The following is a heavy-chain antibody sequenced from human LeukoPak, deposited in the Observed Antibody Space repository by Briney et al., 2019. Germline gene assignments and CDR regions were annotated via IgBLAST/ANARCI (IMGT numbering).Heavy chain of an antibody. Sequence: GGSLRLSCVASGFNFSDYYMNWIRQSPGKGLEWISYMSSRSGIIYYADSVKGRFTISRDNARNSLYLQMNSLRVDDTAVYYCAGGLLEARGGIQWLGTVYSMDVWGQGTPVTVSS. V-gene: IGHV3-11*01. CDR2: MSSRSGII. J-gene: IGHJ6*02. D-gene: IGHD5-12*01. CDR3: AGGLLEARGGIQWLGTVYSMDV. CDR1: GFNFSDYY.